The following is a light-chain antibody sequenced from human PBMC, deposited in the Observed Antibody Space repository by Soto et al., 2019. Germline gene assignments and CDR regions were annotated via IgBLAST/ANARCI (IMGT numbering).Light chain of an antibody. V-gene: IGLV2-14*03. CDR1: SSDVGGYDF. CDR2: DVS. CDR3: SSSTSSSTVL. Sequence: QSPLTQPASVSGPPGQSITVSCTGTSSDVGGYDFVSWYQHHPGKAPILILYDVSDRPSGVSSRFSGSKSGNTASLTISGLQAEDEADYYCSSSTSSSTVLFGGGTKLTV. J-gene: IGLJ2*01.